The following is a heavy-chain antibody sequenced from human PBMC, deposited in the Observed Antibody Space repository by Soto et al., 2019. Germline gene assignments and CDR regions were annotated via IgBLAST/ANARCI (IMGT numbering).Heavy chain of an antibody. CDR3: ARDGYCDSTTCYFLPDV. CDR1: GFTFSRYG. D-gene: IGHD2-2*03. V-gene: IGHV3-48*02. J-gene: IGHJ6*02. CDR2: ISSSSSTI. Sequence: GGSLRLSCAASGFTFSRYGMNWVRQAPGKGLEWVAYISSSSSTIYYADSVKGRFTISRDNAKNSLYLQMNSLRDEDTVVYYCARDGYCDSTTCYFLPDVWGPGTTVTVSS.